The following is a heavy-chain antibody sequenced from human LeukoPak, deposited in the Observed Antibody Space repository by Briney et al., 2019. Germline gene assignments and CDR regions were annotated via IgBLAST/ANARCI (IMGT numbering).Heavy chain of an antibody. Sequence: GGSLRLSCTVSAFTVSSNSMSWVRQAPGKGLEWVAVISYDGSNKYYADSVKGRFTISRDNSKNTLYLQMNSLRAEDTAVYYCARDRRYCSGGSCYDDAFDIWGQGTMVTVSS. V-gene: IGHV3-30*04. J-gene: IGHJ3*02. CDR1: AFTVSSNS. D-gene: IGHD2-15*01. CDR3: ARDRRYCSGGSCYDDAFDI. CDR2: ISYDGSNK.